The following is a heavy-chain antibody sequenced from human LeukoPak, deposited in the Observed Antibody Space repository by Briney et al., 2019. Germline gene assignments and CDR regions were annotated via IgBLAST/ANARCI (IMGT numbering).Heavy chain of an antibody. Sequence: GGSLRLSCVASGFTFSSYSMNWVRQAPGKGLEWVSYISSSSSTIYYADSVKGRFTISRDNAKNSLYLQMNSLRAEDTAVYYCARDLLELRGAFDYWGQGTLVTVSS. CDR2: ISSSSSTI. J-gene: IGHJ4*02. CDR1: GFTFSSYS. CDR3: ARDLLELRGAFDY. V-gene: IGHV3-48*04. D-gene: IGHD1-7*01.